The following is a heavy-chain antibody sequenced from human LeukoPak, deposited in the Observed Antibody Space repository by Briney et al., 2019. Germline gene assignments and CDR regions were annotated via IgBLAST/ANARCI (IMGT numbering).Heavy chain of an antibody. D-gene: IGHD2-2*01. Sequence: SVKVSCKASGGTFSSYAISWVRQAPGQGLEWMGGIIPIFGTANYAQKFQGRVTITADESTSTAYMELSSLRSEDTAAYYCARYVVVPAELDYWGQGTLVTVSS. J-gene: IGHJ4*02. V-gene: IGHV1-69*13. CDR1: GGTFSSYA. CDR3: ARYVVVPAELDY. CDR2: IIPIFGTA.